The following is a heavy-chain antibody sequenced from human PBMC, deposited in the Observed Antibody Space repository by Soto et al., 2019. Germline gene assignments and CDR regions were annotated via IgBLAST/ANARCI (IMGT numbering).Heavy chain of an antibody. Sequence: EVQLVESGGGLVKPGGSLRLSCAASGFTFSYAWMSWVRQAPGRGLEWVGRIKDEGNGGTADFGAAVKGRFTISRDDSKNTLYLQMDSLRTEDTAVFYCVTEVHDSRGDFFDYWGQGALVTVSS. J-gene: IGHJ4*02. CDR1: GFTFSYAW. CDR2: IKDEGNGGTA. V-gene: IGHV3-15*01. CDR3: VTEVHDSRGDFFDY. D-gene: IGHD3-22*01.